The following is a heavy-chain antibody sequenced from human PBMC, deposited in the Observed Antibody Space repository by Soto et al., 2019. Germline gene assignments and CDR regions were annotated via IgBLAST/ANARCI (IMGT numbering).Heavy chain of an antibody. CDR2: IYWNDDK. CDR3: AHTHSAYDHMALDY. V-gene: IGHV2-5*01. J-gene: IGHJ4*02. Sequence: GSGPTLVNPTQTLTLTCSFSGFSLSTAGVGVGWVRQPPGKALEWLALIYWNDDKRYTPSLSSRVAITKDTSKNQVVLTMTNVDPVDTATYYCAHTHSAYDHMALDYWGQGTLVTVSS. D-gene: IGHD5-12*01. CDR1: GFSLSTAGVG.